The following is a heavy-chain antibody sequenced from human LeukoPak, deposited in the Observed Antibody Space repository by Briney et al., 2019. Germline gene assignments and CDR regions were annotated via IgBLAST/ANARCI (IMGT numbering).Heavy chain of an antibody. CDR2: IIPIFGTA. V-gene: IGHV1-69*05. J-gene: IGHJ4*02. CDR3: ARSFRRNYFDY. D-gene: IGHD3-10*01. Sequence: GASVKVSCKASGGTFSSYAISWVRQAPGQGFEWMGGIIPIFGTANYAQKFQGRVTITTDESTSTAYMELSSLRSEDTAVYYCARSFRRNYFDYWGQGTLVTVSS. CDR1: GGTFSSYA.